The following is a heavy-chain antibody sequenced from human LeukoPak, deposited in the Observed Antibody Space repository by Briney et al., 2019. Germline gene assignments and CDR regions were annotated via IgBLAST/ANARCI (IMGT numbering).Heavy chain of an antibody. J-gene: IGHJ5*02. Sequence: ASVKVSCKASGYTFTGYYMHWVRQAPGQGLEWMGWINPNSGGTNYAQKFQGWVTMTRDTSISTAYMELSRLKSDDTAVYYCARLHILTGFDPWGQGTLVTVSS. D-gene: IGHD3-9*01. CDR1: GYTFTGYY. V-gene: IGHV1-2*04. CDR3: ARLHILTGFDP. CDR2: INPNSGGT.